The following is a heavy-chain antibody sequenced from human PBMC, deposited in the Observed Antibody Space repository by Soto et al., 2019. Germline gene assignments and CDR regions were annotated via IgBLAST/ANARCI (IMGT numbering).Heavy chain of an antibody. Sequence: QVQLQESGPGLVKPSETLSLTCTVSGGSISSYYWSWIRQPPGKGLEWIGYIYYSGSTNYNPSLKSRVTISVDTSKNQFSLKLSSVTAADTAVYYCARRADIAAAGLGVYFDYWGQGTLVTVSS. CDR2: IYYSGST. CDR3: ARRADIAAAGLGVYFDY. J-gene: IGHJ4*02. V-gene: IGHV4-59*01. D-gene: IGHD6-13*01. CDR1: GGSISSYY.